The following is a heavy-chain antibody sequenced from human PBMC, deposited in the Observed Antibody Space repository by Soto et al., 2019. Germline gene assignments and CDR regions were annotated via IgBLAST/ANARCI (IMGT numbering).Heavy chain of an antibody. Sequence: SLLVSCAASVFTFDNYAMHWVRQAPGKGLDWVSGISWNSNTISYADSVKGRFTISRDNAKNSLYLQMNSLRAKDTAFYYCAKDTGPNWGQGTMVTVSS. CDR2: ISWNSNTI. CDR3: AKDTGPN. J-gene: IGHJ4*02. V-gene: IGHV3-9*01. CDR1: VFTFDNYA.